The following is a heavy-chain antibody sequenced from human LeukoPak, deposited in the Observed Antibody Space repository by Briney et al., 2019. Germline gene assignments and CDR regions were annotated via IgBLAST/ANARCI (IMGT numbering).Heavy chain of an antibody. D-gene: IGHD4-17*01. V-gene: IGHV3-23*01. J-gene: IGHJ1*01. CDR3: ARDPNGDYIGAFDFQR. CDR1: GFTFSNYA. Sequence: GGSLRLSCVGSGFTFSNYAMMWVRQTQGKRLEWVSAIRGSGTSTFYADSVKGRFTIFRDNFKNMVYLQMNNLRADDSAVYYCARDPNGDYIGAFDFQRWGLGTQVTVSS. CDR2: IRGSGTST.